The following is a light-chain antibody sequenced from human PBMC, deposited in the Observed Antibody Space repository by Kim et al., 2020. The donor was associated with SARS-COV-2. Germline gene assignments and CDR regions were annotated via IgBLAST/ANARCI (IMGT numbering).Light chain of an antibody. CDR1: SSDVGGYNY. CDR3: SSYAGSNNV. CDR2: EVS. Sequence: QSALTQHPSASGSPGQSVTISCTGTSSDVGGYNYVSWYQQHPGKAPKLMIYEVSKRPSGVSDRFSGSKSGNTASLTVSGLQAEDEADYYCSSYAGSNNVFGTGTKATVL. V-gene: IGLV2-8*01. J-gene: IGLJ1*01.